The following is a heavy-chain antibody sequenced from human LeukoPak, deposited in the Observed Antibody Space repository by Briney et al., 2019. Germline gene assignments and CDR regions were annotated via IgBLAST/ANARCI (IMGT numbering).Heavy chain of an antibody. CDR2: IYYSGST. V-gene: IGHV4-59*12. D-gene: IGHD3-3*01. J-gene: IGHJ3*02. CDR1: GGSISSYY. CDR3: ARAGIRNYDFWSGYYKSRGRDDAFDI. Sequence: SETLSLTCIVSGGSISSYYWSWIRQPPGKGLEWIGYIYYSGSTNYNPSLKSRVTISVATSKNQFSLKLSSVTAADTAVYYCARAGIRNYDFWSGYYKSRGRDDAFDIWGQGTMVTVSS.